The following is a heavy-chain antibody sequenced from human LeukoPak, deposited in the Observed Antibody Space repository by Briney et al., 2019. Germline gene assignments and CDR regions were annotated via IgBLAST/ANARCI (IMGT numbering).Heavy chain of an antibody. J-gene: IGHJ4*02. V-gene: IGHV3-23*01. CDR3: AGISYSGTWPVGY. CDR2: VSTSGRST. CDR1: GFTFSTYA. D-gene: IGHD6-25*01. Sequence: GGSLRLSCAASGFTFSTYAMSWVRQAPGKGLEWVSTVSTSGRSTYYADSVKGRLTISRDNSKNTLSLQMNSLRAEDTAVYYCAGISYSGTWPVGYWGQGTLVTVTA.